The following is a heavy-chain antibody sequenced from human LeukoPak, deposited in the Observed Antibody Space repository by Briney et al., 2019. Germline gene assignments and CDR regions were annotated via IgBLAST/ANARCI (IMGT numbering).Heavy chain of an antibody. Sequence: ASVKVSCKVSGYTLTELSMHWVRQAPGKGLEWMGGFDPEDGETIYAQKFQGRVTMTEDTSTDTAYMELSSLRSEDTAVYYCATGYPLGVATISPVGYWGQGTLVTVSS. V-gene: IGHV1-24*01. CDR3: ATGYPLGVATISPVGY. CDR2: FDPEDGET. CDR1: GYTLTELS. J-gene: IGHJ4*02. D-gene: IGHD5-12*01.